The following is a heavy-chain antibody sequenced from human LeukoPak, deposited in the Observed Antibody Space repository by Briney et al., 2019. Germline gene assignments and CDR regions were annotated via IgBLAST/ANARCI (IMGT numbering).Heavy chain of an antibody. CDR1: GYTFTSYD. J-gene: IGHJ5*02. D-gene: IGHD3-22*01. CDR3: ARRSSGYYYAGGGASMWFDP. Sequence: ASVKVSCKASGYTFTSYDINWVRQATGQGLEWMGWMNPNSGNTGYAQKFQGRVTMTRNTSISTAYMELSSLRSEDTAVYYCARRSSGYYYAGGGASMWFDPWGQGTLVTVSS. V-gene: IGHV1-8*01. CDR2: MNPNSGNT.